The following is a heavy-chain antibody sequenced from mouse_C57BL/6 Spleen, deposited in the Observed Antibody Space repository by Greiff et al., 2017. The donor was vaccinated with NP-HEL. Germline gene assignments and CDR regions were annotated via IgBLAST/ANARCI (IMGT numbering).Heavy chain of an antibody. CDR1: GYTFTSYW. D-gene: IGHD4-1*01. V-gene: IGHV1-69*01. J-gene: IGHJ4*01. CDR3: ARRTGTRDAMDD. CDR2: IDPSDSYT. Sequence: QVQLQQPGAELVMPGASVKLSCKASGYTFTSYWMHWVKQRPGQGLEWIGEIDPSDSYTNYNQKFKGKSTLTVDKSSSTAYMQLSSLTSEDSAVYYCARRTGTRDAMDDWGQGTSVTVSS.